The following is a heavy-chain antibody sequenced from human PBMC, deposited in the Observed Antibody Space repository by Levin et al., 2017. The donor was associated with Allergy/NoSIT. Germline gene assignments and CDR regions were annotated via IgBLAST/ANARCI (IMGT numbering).Heavy chain of an antibody. CDR1: GFTFSNCG. CDR3: VKDLRGNGASSHYFYGMDV. CDR2: ISHDGMNK. D-gene: IGHD3-16*01. Sequence: GGSLRLSCAASGFTFSNCGMHWVRQAPGKGLEWVAGISHDGMNKYYVDSVKGRFTISKDNSKNTLYLQMNRLRVEDTAVYYCVKDLRGNGASSHYFYGMDVWGQGTTATVSS. V-gene: IGHV3-30*18. J-gene: IGHJ6*02.